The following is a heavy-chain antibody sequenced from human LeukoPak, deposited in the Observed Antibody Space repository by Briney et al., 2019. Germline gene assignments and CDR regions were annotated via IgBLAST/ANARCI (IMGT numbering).Heavy chain of an antibody. V-gene: IGHV4-59*01. Sequence: SETLSLTCTVSGGSLSSYYWSWIRQPPGKGLEWSGYIYYSGSTNYNPSLKSRVTISVDTPQNQFSLKLSSVTAADTAVYYCARHLVCTGKGYYYYYMDVWGKGTTVTISS. CDR1: GGSLSSYY. CDR2: IYYSGST. J-gene: IGHJ6*03. CDR3: ARHLVCTGKGYYYYYMDV. D-gene: IGHD3-10*02.